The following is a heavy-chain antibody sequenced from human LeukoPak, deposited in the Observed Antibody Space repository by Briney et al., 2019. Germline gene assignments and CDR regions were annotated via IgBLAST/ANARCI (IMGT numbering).Heavy chain of an antibody. V-gene: IGHV1-69*13. CDR3: ASRGDTYYYDSSGYQFDY. Sequence: SVKVSCRASGGTFSSYAISWVRQAPGQGLEWIGGIIPIFGTANYAQKFQGRVTITADESTRTAYMELSSLRSEDTAVYYCASRGDTYYYDSSGYQFDYWGQGTLVTVSS. CDR2: IIPIFGTA. CDR1: GGTFSSYA. D-gene: IGHD3-22*01. J-gene: IGHJ4*02.